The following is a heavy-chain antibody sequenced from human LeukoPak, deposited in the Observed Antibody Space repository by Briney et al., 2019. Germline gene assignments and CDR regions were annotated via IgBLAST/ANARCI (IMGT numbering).Heavy chain of an antibody. CDR3: ARWTTTFLDY. Sequence: ASVKVSCKASGYTFTNYYIHWVRQAPGHGLEWLGISNPSGDSTNYAQKIQGRVTMTRDTSTSTVYMDLSSLRSEDTAVYYCARWTTTFLDYWGQGTLVTVSS. CDR2: SNPSGDST. D-gene: IGHD1-1*01. J-gene: IGHJ4*02. CDR1: GYTFTNYY. V-gene: IGHV1-46*01.